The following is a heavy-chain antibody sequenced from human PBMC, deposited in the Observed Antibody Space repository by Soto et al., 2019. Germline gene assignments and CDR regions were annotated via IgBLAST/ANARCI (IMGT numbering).Heavy chain of an antibody. V-gene: IGHV3-23*01. CDR3: AKCGTHCYFDX. Sequence: GGSLRLSFAASGFTFSSFAMTWVRQTPGKGLEWVSSINANGANTYYAESVRGRFTISRDNSKNTLYLQMNSLRADDTAAYYCAKCGTHCYFDXWGQGTLVTVSX. D-gene: IGHD1-26*01. CDR1: GFTFSSFA. CDR2: INANGANT. J-gene: IGHJ4*02.